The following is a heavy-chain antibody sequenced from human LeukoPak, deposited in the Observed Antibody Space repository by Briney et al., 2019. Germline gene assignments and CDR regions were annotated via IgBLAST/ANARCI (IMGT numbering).Heavy chain of an antibody. CDR1: GYTFTGYY. CDR2: INPNSGGT. D-gene: IGHD3-22*01. Sequence: ASVKVSCKASGYTFTGYYMHWVRQAPGQGLEWMGWINPNSGGTNYAQKFQGRVTMTRDTSISTAYMELSRLRSDDTAVYYCARELGDSSGYREQDYWGQGTLVTVSS. CDR3: ARELGDSSGYREQDY. J-gene: IGHJ4*02. V-gene: IGHV1-2*02.